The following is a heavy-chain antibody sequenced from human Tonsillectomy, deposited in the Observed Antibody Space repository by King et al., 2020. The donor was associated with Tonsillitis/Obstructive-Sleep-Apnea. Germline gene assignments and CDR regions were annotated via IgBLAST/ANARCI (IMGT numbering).Heavy chain of an antibody. CDR1: GFTFSSYA. D-gene: IGHD2-15*01. V-gene: IGHV3-30*01. Sequence: VQLVESGGGVVQPGRSLRLSCAASGFTFSSYAMHWVRQAPGKGLEWVAVISYDGSNKYYADSVKGRFTISRDNSKNTLYLQMNSLRAEDTAVYYCARPDIVGVVAAQLSFFDIWGQGTMVTVSS. CDR2: ISYDGSNK. CDR3: ARPDIVGVVAAQLSFFDI. J-gene: IGHJ3*02.